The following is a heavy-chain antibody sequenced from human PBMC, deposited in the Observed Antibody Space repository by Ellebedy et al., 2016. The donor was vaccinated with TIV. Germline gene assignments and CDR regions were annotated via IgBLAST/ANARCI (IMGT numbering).Heavy chain of an antibody. CDR3: AKCVRDYYGSGSYYPLYY. J-gene: IGHJ4*02. V-gene: IGHV3-33*06. CDR1: GGSISSSSYY. Sequence: GGSLRLSXTVSGGSISSSSYYWGWVRPAPGKGLEWVAVIWYDGSNKYYADSVKGRFTISRDNSKNTLYLQMNSLRAEDTAVYYCAKCVRDYYGSGSYYPLYYWGQGTLVTVSS. D-gene: IGHD3-10*01. CDR2: IWYDGSNK.